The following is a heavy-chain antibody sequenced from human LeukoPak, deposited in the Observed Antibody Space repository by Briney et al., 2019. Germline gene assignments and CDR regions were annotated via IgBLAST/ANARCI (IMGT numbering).Heavy chain of an antibody. CDR1: GFTSSSYW. V-gene: IGHV3-7*03. D-gene: IGHD2-8*02. J-gene: IGHJ4*02. CDR3: GACTGWSIDY. Sequence: GSSLRLSCAASGFTSSSYWMNWVRQAPGKGLEWVANIESDGSERNYMESVKGRFTISRDNAKNSLHLQMINLRAEDTAVYYCGACTGWSIDYWGRGTLVTVSS. CDR2: IESDGSER.